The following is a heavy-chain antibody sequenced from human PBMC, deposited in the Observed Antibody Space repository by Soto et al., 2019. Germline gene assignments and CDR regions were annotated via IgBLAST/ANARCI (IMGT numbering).Heavy chain of an antibody. CDR1: GGSFSGYY. CDR2: INNTGST. D-gene: IGHD6-13*01. V-gene: IGHV4-34*01. Sequence: PSETLSLTCAVDGGSFSGYYWSWIRKNQGKGLEWIGEINNTGSTNYNPSLKSRVTISVDTSKNQFSLKLSSVTAADTAVYYCARLRAAGLSQIIAAAGSRYYYYYGMDVWGQGTTVTVSS. CDR3: ARLRAAGLSQIIAAAGSRYYYYYGMDV. J-gene: IGHJ6*02.